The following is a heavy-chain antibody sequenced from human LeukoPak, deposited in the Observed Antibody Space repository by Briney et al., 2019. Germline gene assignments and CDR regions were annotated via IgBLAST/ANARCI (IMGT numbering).Heavy chain of an antibody. CDR1: GGSISSYH. V-gene: IGHV4-59*01. CDR3: ARGSDAFDI. Sequence: SETLSLTCTVSGGSISSYHWSWIRQPPGKGLEGIGYVYYSGSTDYNPSLKSRVTISVDTSKNQFSLKLSSVAAADTAVYYCARGSDAFDIWGQGTMVTVSS. CDR2: VYYSGST. J-gene: IGHJ3*02.